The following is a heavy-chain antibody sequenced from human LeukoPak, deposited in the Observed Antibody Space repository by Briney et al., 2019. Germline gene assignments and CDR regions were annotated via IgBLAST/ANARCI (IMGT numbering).Heavy chain of an antibody. CDR3: ARAGSHRNSGYDY. Sequence: GGSLRLSCAASGFTFSSYSMNWVRRAPGKGLEWVSYIKGRFTISRDTAKNSLYLQMNSLRAEDTAVYYCARAGSHRNSGYDYWGQGTLVTVSS. CDR2: I. J-gene: IGHJ4*02. CDR1: GFTFSSYS. D-gene: IGHD5-12*01. V-gene: IGHV3-21*05.